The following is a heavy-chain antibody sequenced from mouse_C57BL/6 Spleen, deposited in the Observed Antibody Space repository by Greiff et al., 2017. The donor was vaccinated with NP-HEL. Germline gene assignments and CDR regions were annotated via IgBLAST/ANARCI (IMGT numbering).Heavy chain of an antibody. J-gene: IGHJ3*01. Sequence: EVKLQESGPGMVKPSQSLSLTCTVTGYSITSGYDWHWIRHFPGNKLEWMGYISYSGSTNYNPSLKSRISITHDTSKNHFFLKLNSVTTEDTATYYCASPYYGSSYGFAYWGQGTLVTVSA. CDR3: ASPYYGSSYGFAY. D-gene: IGHD1-1*01. CDR2: ISYSGST. CDR1: GYSITSGYD. V-gene: IGHV3-1*01.